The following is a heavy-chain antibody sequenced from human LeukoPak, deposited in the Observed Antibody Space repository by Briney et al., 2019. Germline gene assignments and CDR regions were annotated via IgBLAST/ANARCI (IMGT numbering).Heavy chain of an antibody. J-gene: IGHJ6*02. CDR3: ATDSPSGRLTCMDV. CDR2: FDLEDGET. Sequence: ASVKVSCKVSGYTLTELSMHWVRQAPGKGLEWMGGFDLEDGETIYAQKFQGRVTMTEDTSTDTAYMELSSLRSEDTAVYYCATDSPSGRLTCMDVWGQGTTVTVSS. D-gene: IGHD2-21*01. V-gene: IGHV1-24*01. CDR1: GYTLTELS.